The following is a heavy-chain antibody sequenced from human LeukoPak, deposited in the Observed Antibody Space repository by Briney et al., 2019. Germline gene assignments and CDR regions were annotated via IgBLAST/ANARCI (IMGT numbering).Heavy chain of an antibody. CDR1: GFTVSSNY. CDR2: IYSGGST. CDR3: ARSPRFGEFNS. V-gene: IGHV3-66*02. J-gene: IGHJ4*02. Sequence: GGSLRLSCAASGFTVSSNYMNWVRQAPGKGLEWVSVIYSGGSTYYADSVKGRFTISRDNSKNTLYLQMNSLRPEDTAVYYCARSPRFGEFNSWGQGTLVTVSS. D-gene: IGHD3-10*02.